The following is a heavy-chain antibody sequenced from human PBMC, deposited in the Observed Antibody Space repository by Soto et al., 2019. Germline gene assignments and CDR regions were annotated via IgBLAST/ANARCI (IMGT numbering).Heavy chain of an antibody. CDR1: GGTFSSYT. D-gene: IGHD6-13*01. V-gene: IGHV1-69*08. CDR2: IIPILGIA. Sequence: QVQLVQSGAEVKKPGSSVKVSCKASGGTFSSYTISWVRQAPGQGLEWMGRIIPILGIANYAQKFQGRVTITADKSTSTAYMELSSLRSEDTAVYYCAREHHSSSWYMRGPPPDYWGQGTLVTVSS. CDR3: AREHHSSSWYMRGPPPDY. J-gene: IGHJ4*02.